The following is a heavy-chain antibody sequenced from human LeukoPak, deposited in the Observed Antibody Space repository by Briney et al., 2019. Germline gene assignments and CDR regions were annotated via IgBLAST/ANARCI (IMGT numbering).Heavy chain of an antibody. Sequence: PGGSLRLSCAASGFTFSSYSMNWVRQAPGKGLEWVSSISSSSSYIYYADSVKGRFTISRDNAKNSLYLQMNSLRAEDTALYYCAKGYSGSLLFPAFDIWGQGTMVTVSS. CDR1: GFTFSSYS. CDR3: AKGYSGSLLFPAFDI. D-gene: IGHD1-26*01. V-gene: IGHV3-21*04. CDR2: ISSSSSYI. J-gene: IGHJ3*02.